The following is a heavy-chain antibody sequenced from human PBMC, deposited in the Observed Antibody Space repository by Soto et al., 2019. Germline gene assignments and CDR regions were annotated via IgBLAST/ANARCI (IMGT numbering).Heavy chain of an antibody. V-gene: IGHV3-23*01. CDR3: AKAEDFWSGYHIYDYCGMDV. Sequence: EVQLLESGGGLVQPGGSLRLSCAASGVTFSSYAMSWVRQAPGKVLEWVSGISGSGGRTYYADSVKGRFTISRDNSNHTLSLQRNSVRAEDTAVYYCAKAEDFWSGYHIYDYCGMDVWGQGTTVTVSS. J-gene: IGHJ6*02. D-gene: IGHD3-3*01. CDR1: GVTFSSYA. CDR2: ISGSGGRT.